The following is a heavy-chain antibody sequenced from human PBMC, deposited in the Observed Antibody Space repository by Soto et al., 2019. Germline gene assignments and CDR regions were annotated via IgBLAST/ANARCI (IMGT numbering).Heavy chain of an antibody. CDR1: GYSISSGYY. V-gene: IGHV4-38-2*01. CDR3: ARVGPWVPYYYDSSPYTFENWFDP. Sequence: PSETLSLTCAVSGYSISSGYYWGWLRQPPGKGLEWIGSNYHGGRTYYNPSINSRVTLTIDMTNNHVSLILNSVTAADTAVYYCARVGPWVPYYYDSSPYTFENWFDPWGQGTLVTVSS. J-gene: IGHJ5*02. D-gene: IGHD3-22*01. CDR2: NYHGGRT.